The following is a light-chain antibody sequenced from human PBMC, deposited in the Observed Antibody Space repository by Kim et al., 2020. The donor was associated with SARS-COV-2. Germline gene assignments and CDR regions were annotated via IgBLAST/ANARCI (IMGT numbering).Light chain of an antibody. CDR1: KLVDKY. V-gene: IGLV3-1*01. CDR3: QAWDSSTFWV. CDR2: QDS. J-gene: IGLJ3*02. Sequence: SPGQTASNTCSGDKLVDKYACWYQQKPGQSPVLVIDQDSKRPSGIHERFSGSNSGNTATLTISGTQAMDEADYYCQAWDSSTFWVFGGGTQLTVL.